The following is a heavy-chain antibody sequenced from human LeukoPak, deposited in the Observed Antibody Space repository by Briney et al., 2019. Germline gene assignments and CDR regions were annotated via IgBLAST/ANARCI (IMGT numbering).Heavy chain of an antibody. CDR1: GGTFSSYA. J-gene: IGHJ4*02. CDR2: IIPIFGTA. CDR3: ARGWFGKLPPGY. D-gene: IGHD3-10*01. V-gene: IGHV1-69*01. Sequence: SVKVSCKASGGTFSSYAISWVRQAPGQGLEWMGGIIPIFGTADYAQKFQGRVTITADESTSTAYMELSSLRSEDTAVYYCARGWFGKLPPGYRGQGTLVTVSS.